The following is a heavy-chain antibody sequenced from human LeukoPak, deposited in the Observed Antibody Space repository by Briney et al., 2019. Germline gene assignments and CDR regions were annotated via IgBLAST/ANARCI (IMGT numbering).Heavy chain of an antibody. J-gene: IGHJ4*02. Sequence: GASVKVSCKASGHTFTSYGISWVRQAPGQGLEWMGWMNPNSANTGYAQKFQGRVTMTRNNSITTAYMELSSLRSEDTAVYYCARGPSPLYGDPDYWGQGTLVTVSS. D-gene: IGHD4-17*01. CDR2: MNPNSANT. V-gene: IGHV1-8*02. CDR1: GHTFTSYG. CDR3: ARGPSPLYGDPDY.